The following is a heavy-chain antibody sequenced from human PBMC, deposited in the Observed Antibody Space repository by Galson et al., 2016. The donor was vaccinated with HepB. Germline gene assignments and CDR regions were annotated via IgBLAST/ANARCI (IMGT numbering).Heavy chain of an antibody. D-gene: IGHD1-26*01. CDR2: IANSGYST. J-gene: IGHJ2*01. Sequence: SLRLSCAASGFTFSKFAMTWVRQAPGKGLQWVATIANSGYSTYYADSVKGRFTISRDNSKNTLNLQMNSLRAEDTAMYDCAKDAGLLDWYFDLWGRGTLVPVSS. CDR1: GFTFSKFA. CDR3: AKDAGLLDWYFDL. V-gene: IGHV3-23*01.